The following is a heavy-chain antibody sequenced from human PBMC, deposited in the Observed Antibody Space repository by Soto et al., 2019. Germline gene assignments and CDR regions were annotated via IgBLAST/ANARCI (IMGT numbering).Heavy chain of an antibody. V-gene: IGHV3-23*01. J-gene: IGHJ4*02. Sequence: GGSLRLSCAASGSISTTTPLSWVRQAPGKGLEWVSTISGRGTNTYYADSVKGRFIISRDNLRNTVNLQMNGLGVEDTAIYYCATSFRYFDNWGQGTRVTVSS. CDR2: ISGRGTNT. CDR3: ATSFRYFDN. CDR1: GSISTTTP.